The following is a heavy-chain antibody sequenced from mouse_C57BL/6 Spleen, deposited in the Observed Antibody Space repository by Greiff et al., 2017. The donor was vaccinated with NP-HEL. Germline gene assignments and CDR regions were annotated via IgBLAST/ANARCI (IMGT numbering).Heavy chain of an antibody. J-gene: IGHJ3*01. V-gene: IGHV5-4*01. D-gene: IGHD1-1*01. CDR3: AREEDYYGSSYDY. CDR2: ISDGGSYT. CDR1: GFTFSSYA. Sequence: EVKVEESGGGLVKPGGSLKLSCAASGFTFSSYAMSWVRQTPEKRLEWVATISDGGSYTYYPDNVKGRFTISRDNAKNNLYLQMSHLKSEDTAMYYCAREEDYYGSSYDYWGQGTLVTVSA.